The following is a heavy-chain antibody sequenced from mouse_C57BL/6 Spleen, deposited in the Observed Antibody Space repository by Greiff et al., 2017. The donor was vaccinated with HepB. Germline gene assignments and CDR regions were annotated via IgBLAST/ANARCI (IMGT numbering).Heavy chain of an antibody. J-gene: IGHJ1*03. CDR1: GFTFSDYY. CDR2: INYDGSST. D-gene: IGHD2-4*01. V-gene: IGHV5-16*01. CDR3: ARGGGLRRTWYFDV. Sequence: EVKLVESEGGLVQPGSSMKLSCTASGFTFSDYYMAWVRQVPEKGLEWVANINYDGSSTYYLDSLKSRFIISRDNAKNILYLQMSSLKSEDTATYYCARGGGLRRTWYFDVWGTGTTVTVSS.